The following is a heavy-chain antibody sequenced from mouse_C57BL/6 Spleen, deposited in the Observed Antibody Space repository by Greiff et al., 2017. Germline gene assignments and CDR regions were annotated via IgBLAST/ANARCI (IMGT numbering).Heavy chain of an antibody. CDR2: INYDGSST. Sequence: EVQLVESEGGLVQPGSSMKLSCTASGFTFSDYYMAWVRQVPEKGLEWVANINYDGSSTYYLDSLKSRFIISRDNAKNILYLLRRSLKSEDTATYYCARWIYDVYYGAMDYWGQGTSVTVSS. J-gene: IGHJ4*01. CDR1: GFTFSDYY. D-gene: IGHD2-3*01. CDR3: ARWIYDVYYGAMDY. V-gene: IGHV5-16*01.